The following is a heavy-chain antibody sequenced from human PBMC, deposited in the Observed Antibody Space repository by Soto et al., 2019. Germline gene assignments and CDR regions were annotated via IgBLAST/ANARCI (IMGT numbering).Heavy chain of an antibody. CDR2: ISYDGSNK. D-gene: IGHD6-19*01. V-gene: IGHV3-30*18. J-gene: IGHJ6*02. CDR3: VNDGSGWYAYSYYGMDV. Sequence: QVQLVESGGGVVQPGRSLRLSCAASGFTFSSYGMHWVRQAPGKGLEWVAVISYDGSNKYYADSVKGRFTISRDNSKNTLYLQMNSLRAEDTAVYYCVNDGSGWYAYSYYGMDVWGQGTTVTVSS. CDR1: GFTFSSYG.